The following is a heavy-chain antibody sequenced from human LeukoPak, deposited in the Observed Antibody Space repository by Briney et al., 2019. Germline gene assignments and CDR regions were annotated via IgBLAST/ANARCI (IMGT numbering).Heavy chain of an antibody. D-gene: IGHD2-2*01. CDR2: IYHSGST. CDR1: GCSISSGGND. CDR3: ARDLVYCSSTSCRDAFDI. V-gene: IGHV4-30-2*01. Sequence: SETLSLTCTVSGCSISSGGNDWSWIRQPPGKGLEWIGYIYHSGSTYYNPSLKSRVTISVDRSKNQFSLKLSSVTAADTAVYYCARDLVYCSSTSCRDAFDIWGQGTMVTVSS. J-gene: IGHJ3*02.